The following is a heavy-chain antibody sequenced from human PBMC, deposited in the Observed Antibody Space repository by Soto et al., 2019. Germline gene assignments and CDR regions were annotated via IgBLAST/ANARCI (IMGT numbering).Heavy chain of an antibody. Sequence: SETLSLTCTVPGGSISSRSYYWGWIRQPPGKGLEWIASIYYSGSTYYNPSLKSRATISEDTSKSQFSLKLSSVTAADTAVYYCARLSIVPAYGMDVWGQGTTVTVSS. CDR3: ARLSIVPAYGMDV. J-gene: IGHJ6*02. D-gene: IGHD2-2*01. V-gene: IGHV4-39*01. CDR1: GGSISSRSYY. CDR2: IYYSGST.